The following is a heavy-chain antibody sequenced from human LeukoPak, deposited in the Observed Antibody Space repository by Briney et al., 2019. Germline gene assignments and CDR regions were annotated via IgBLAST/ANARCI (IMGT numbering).Heavy chain of an antibody. CDR3: AGTIFGVVTDDAFDI. CDR1: GGSISSGGYY. V-gene: IGHV4-30-2*01. CDR2: IYHSGST. D-gene: IGHD3-3*01. Sequence: SQTLSLTCTVSGGSISSGGYYWSWIRQPPGKGLEWIGYIYHSGSTYYNPSLKSRVTISVDRSKNQFSLKLSSVTAADTAAYYCAGTIFGVVTDDAFDIWGQGTMVTVSS. J-gene: IGHJ3*02.